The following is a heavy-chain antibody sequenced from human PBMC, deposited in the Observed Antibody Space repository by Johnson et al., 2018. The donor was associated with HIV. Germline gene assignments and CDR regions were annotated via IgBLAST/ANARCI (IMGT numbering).Heavy chain of an antibody. CDR1: GFTVHGNY. CDR2: IYSGDTT. D-gene: IGHD1-26*01. J-gene: IGHJ3*01. CDR3: ASDGWELLGVAAFDV. V-gene: IGHV3-66*02. Sequence: VQLVESGGGLVQPGGSLRLSCAVSGFTVHGNYISWVRQAPGKGLAWVSVIYSGDTTHYPASVKGRFTISRDTSKNTLYLQMNSLRPEDTAVYYCASDGWELLGVAAFDVWGQGTLVTVSS.